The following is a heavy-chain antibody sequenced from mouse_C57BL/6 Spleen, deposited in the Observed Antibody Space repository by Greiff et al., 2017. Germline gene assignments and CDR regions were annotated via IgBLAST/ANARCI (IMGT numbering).Heavy chain of an antibody. J-gene: IGHJ1*03. Sequence: QVQLQQSGAELVMPGASVKLSCKASGYTFTSYWMHWVKQRPGQGLEWIGEIDPCGSYTNYNDKFKGKSTLTDDKSSSTAYMQLSSLTSADSAVEYCSRSGYNGYERCFDDWGTGTTVTVSA. V-gene: IGHV1-69*01. CDR1: GYTFTSYW. CDR3: SRSGYNGYERCFDD. CDR2: IDPCGSYT. D-gene: IGHD2-2*01.